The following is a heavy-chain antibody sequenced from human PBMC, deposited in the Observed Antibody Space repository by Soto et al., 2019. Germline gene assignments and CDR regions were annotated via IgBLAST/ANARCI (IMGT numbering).Heavy chain of an antibody. CDR2: LNPHNGKT. CDR1: GYTFTSHD. V-gene: IGHV1-8*01. D-gene: IGHD6-6*01. CDR3: ARVSSIAARRSFDS. Sequence: QVQLVQSGTEVKTPGASVKVSCKASGYTFTSHDINWVRQATGQGLEWMGWLNPHNGKTGYAQRFRGRVTMPWNATTGTVYLELSSLRSEDTAMYYCARVSSIAARRSFDSWGQGTLVTVSS. J-gene: IGHJ4*02.